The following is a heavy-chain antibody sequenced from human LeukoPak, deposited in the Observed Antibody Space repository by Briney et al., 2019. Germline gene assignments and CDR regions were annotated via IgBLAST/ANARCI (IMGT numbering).Heavy chain of an antibody. J-gene: IGHJ4*02. V-gene: IGHV4-34*01. Sequence: SETLSLTCAVYGASFSGYYWSWIRQPPGKGLEWIGEINHSGSTNYNPSLKSRVTISVDTSKNQFSLKLSSVTAADTAVYYCATYSNYDFDYWGQGTLVTVSS. D-gene: IGHD4-11*01. CDR3: ATYSNYDFDY. CDR1: GASFSGYY. CDR2: INHSGST.